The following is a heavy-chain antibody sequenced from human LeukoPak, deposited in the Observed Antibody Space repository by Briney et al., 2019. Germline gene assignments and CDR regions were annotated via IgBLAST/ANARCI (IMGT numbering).Heavy chain of an antibody. CDR1: GGSISSGDYY. CDR2: IYYSGST. D-gene: IGHD3-22*01. J-gene: IGHJ6*02. CDR3: ASGYYYYDSSGYYYDSDYYYGMDV. V-gene: IGHV4-30-4*01. Sequence: SQTLSLTCTVSGGSISSGDYYWSWIRQPPGKGLEWIGYIYYSGSTYYNPSLKSRVTISVDTSKNQFSLKLSSVTAADTAVYYCASGYYYYDSSGYYYDSDYYYGMDVWGQGTTVTVSS.